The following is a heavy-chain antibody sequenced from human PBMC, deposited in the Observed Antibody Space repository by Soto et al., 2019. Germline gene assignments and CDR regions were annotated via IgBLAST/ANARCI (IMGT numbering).Heavy chain of an antibody. J-gene: IGHJ4*02. D-gene: IGHD5-18*01. CDR1: GFTFSSYW. V-gene: IGHV3-7*01. CDR3: ARVDTAMVRSPYYFDY. CDR2: IKQDGSEK. Sequence: GGSLRLSCAASGFTFSSYWMSWVRQAPGKGLEWVANIKQDGSEKYYVDSVKGRFTISRDNAKNSLYLQMNSLRAEDTAVYYCARVDTAMVRSPYYFDYWGQGTLVTVSS.